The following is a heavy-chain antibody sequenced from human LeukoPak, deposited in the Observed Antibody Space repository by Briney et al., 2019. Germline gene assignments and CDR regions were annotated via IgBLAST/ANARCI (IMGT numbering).Heavy chain of an antibody. CDR1: GGSFSGYY. CDR3: ARGRICSGGSCYHNWFDP. CDR2: INHSGST. J-gene: IGHJ5*02. D-gene: IGHD2-15*01. V-gene: IGHV4-34*01. Sequence: PSETLSLTCAVYGGSFSGYYWSWIRQPPGKGLEWIGEINHSGSTNYNPSLKSRVTISVDTSKNQFSLKLSSVTAADTAVYYCARGRICSGGSCYHNWFDPWGQGTLVTVSS.